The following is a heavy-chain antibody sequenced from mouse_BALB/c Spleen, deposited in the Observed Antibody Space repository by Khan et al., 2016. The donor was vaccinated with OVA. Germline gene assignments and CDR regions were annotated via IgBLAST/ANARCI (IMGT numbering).Heavy chain of an antibody. D-gene: IGHD4-1*01. Sequence: EVQLQESGPELVKPGASVKMSCKASGYTFTNYVIHWVMQKPGQGLEWIGYINPDNDGTRFNENFKGKATLTSDKSSSTAYMELSSLHSEDSAVYYCAREASNLDFSFASWGQGTLVTVSA. CDR1: GYTFTNYV. CDR2: INPDNDGT. J-gene: IGHJ3*01. V-gene: IGHV1S136*01. CDR3: AREASNLDFSFAS.